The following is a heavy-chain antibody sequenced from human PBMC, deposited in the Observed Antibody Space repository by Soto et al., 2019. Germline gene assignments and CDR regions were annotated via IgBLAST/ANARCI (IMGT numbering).Heavy chain of an antibody. D-gene: IGHD4-17*01. CDR2: ISSSSSYI. J-gene: IGHJ6*03. Sequence: EEQLVESGGGLVKPGGSLRLSCAASGFTFSSYALTWVRQAPGKGLERVTSISSSSSYIHYADSVKGRFTISRDNAKNSLYLQMNSLRAEDTAVYYCARPPVTTPSDYYYMDVWGKGTTVTVSS. CDR3: ARPPVTTPSDYYYMDV. CDR1: GFTFSSYA. V-gene: IGHV3-21*01.